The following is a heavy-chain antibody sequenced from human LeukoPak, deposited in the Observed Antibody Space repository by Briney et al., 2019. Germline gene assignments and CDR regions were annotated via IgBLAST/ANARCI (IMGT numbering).Heavy chain of an antibody. CDR2: INPSGGST. CDR3: ARFAVHRRITVAGQFGLDY. Sequence: PAASVKVSCKASGYSFNSNGMNWVRQAPGQGLEWMGIINPSGGSTNYAQKFQGRVTMTRDTSTSTVYMELSSLRSEDTAVYYCARFAVHRRITVAGQFGLDYWGQGTLVSLSS. CDR1: GYSFNSNG. J-gene: IGHJ4*02. D-gene: IGHD6-19*01. V-gene: IGHV1-46*02.